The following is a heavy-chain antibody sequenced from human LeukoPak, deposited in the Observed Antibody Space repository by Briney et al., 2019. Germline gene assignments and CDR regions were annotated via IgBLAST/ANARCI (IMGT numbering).Heavy chain of an antibody. Sequence: GGSLRLSCAASGIVFSDYYMTWVRRAPGKGLESISYISYTGRTIHYADSVKGRFTISRDNAQKSLYLQANSLRADDTAVYYCARRTSLTGIIDLWGQGTVVSVSS. D-gene: IGHD1-1*01. V-gene: IGHV3-11*04. CDR1: GIVFSDYY. CDR2: ISYTGRTI. J-gene: IGHJ5*02. CDR3: ARRTSLTGIIDL.